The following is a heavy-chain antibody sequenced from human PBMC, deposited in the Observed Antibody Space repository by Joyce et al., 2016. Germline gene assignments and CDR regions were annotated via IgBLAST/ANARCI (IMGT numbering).Heavy chain of an antibody. D-gene: IGHD3-10*01. V-gene: IGHV1-69*01. Sequence: QVQLVQSGAEVKKPGSSVKVSCKASGVTFSDYAFTWVRQAPGQGLEWMGGISPFYGTAKYAQKFQGRVTIIADESTSTVYMELSSLRSEDTAVYYCARGGEWFGELSNWFDPWGQGTLVTVSS. J-gene: IGHJ5*02. CDR2: ISPFYGTA. CDR3: ARGGEWFGELSNWFDP. CDR1: GVTFSDYA.